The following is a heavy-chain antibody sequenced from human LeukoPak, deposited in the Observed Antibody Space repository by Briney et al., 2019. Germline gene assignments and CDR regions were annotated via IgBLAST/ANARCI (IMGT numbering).Heavy chain of an antibody. CDR2: IKQDGSEK. CDR1: GFTFSSYW. V-gene: IGHV3-7*01. J-gene: IGHJ6*02. CDR3: ARPPTIFGARYYYYGMDV. Sequence: GGSLRLSCAASGFTFSSYWMSWVRQAPGKGLEWVAHIKQDGSEKYYVDSVKGRFTISRDNAKNSLYLQMNSLRAEDTAVYYCARPPTIFGARYYYYGMDVWGQGTTVTGSS. D-gene: IGHD3-3*01.